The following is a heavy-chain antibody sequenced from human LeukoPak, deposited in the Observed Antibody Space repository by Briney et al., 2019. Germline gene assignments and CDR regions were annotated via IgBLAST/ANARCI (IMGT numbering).Heavy chain of an antibody. CDR3: ARERRDVVVPAAIDY. CDR1: GFIFSNYN. J-gene: IGHJ4*02. D-gene: IGHD2-2*01. CDR2: ISSTSTYI. Sequence: GGSLRLSCAASGFIFSNYNMNWVRQAPGKGLEWVSSISSTSTYIYYVDSAKGRFTISRDNAKNSLYLQMNSLRAEDTAVYYCARERRDVVVPAAIDYWGQGTLVTVSS. V-gene: IGHV3-21*01.